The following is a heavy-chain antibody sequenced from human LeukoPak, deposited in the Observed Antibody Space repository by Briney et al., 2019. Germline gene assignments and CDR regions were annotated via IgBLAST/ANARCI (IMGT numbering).Heavy chain of an antibody. CDR3: ARERYHGSGAAKYDY. CDR1: GSTFTSHT. J-gene: IGHJ4*02. CDR2: ISSTI. V-gene: IGHV3-21*01. D-gene: IGHD3-10*01. Sequence: TGGPLNLPWPASGSTFTSHTFTWFRKPQGRGLGWVSSISSTIYYADSVKVRFTISRDNAKTSLYLQMNSLRVEDTAIYYCARERYHGSGAAKYDYWGQGTLVTVSS.